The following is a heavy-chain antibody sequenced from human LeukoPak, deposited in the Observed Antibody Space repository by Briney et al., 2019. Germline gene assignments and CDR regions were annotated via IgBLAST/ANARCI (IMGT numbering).Heavy chain of an antibody. V-gene: IGHV4-34*01. CDR1: GGSFSGYY. CDR3: ARLNYDSRAVDY. D-gene: IGHD3-22*01. Sequence: KPSETLSLTCAVYGGSFSGYYWSWIRQPPGKGLEWIGYIYYSGSSYSNPSLKSRVTISVDTSKNQFSLKLSSVTAADTAVYYCARLNYDSRAVDYWGQGTLVTVSS. CDR2: IYYSGSS. J-gene: IGHJ4*02.